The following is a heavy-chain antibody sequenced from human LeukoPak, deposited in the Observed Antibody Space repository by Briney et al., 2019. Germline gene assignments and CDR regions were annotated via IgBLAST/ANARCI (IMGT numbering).Heavy chain of an antibody. D-gene: IGHD2-8*01. J-gene: IGHJ4*02. V-gene: IGHV1-24*01. Sequence: EASVKVSCKVSGYTLTELSMHWVRQAPGKGLEWMGGFDPEDGETIYAQKFQGRVTMTEDTSTDTAYMELSSLRSEDTAVYHCATGYCTNGVCSYFDYWGQGTLVTVSS. CDR2: FDPEDGET. CDR1: GYTLTELS. CDR3: ATGYCTNGVCSYFDY.